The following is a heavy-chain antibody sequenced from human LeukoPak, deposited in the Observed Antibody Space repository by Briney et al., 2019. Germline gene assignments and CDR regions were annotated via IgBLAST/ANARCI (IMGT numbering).Heavy chain of an antibody. D-gene: IGHD1-14*01. J-gene: IGHJ3*02. Sequence: PGGSLRLSCAASGFTFNTYTMNWVRQAPGKGLEWVSSISSGTSYIYYADSVKGRFTISRDNAKNSLYLQMNSLRAEDTAVYYCARDRKGLVGSDAFDIWGQGTMVTVSS. CDR3: ARDRKGLVGSDAFDI. V-gene: IGHV3-21*01. CDR1: GFTFNTYT. CDR2: ISSGTSYI.